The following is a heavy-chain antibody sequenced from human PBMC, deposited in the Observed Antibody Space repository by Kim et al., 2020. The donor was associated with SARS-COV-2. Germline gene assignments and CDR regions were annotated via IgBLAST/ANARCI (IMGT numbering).Heavy chain of an antibody. Sequence: GGSLRLSCAASGFTFSSYAMHWVRQAPGKGLEWVAVISYDGSNKYYADSVKGRFTISRDNSKNTLYLQMNSLRAEDTAVYYCAREIGVGDGHYDGAFDIWGQGTMVTVSS. V-gene: IGHV3-30-3*01. CDR1: GFTFSSYA. J-gene: IGHJ3*02. D-gene: IGHD2-21*02. CDR3: AREIGVGDGHYDGAFDI. CDR2: ISYDGSNK.